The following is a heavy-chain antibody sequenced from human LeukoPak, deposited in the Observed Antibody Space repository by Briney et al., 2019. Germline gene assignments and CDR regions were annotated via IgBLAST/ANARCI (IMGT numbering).Heavy chain of an antibody. CDR1: GDSISSSY. J-gene: IGHJ5*02. CDR2: FYYSGYT. Sequence: PSETLSLTCTVSGDSISSSYWSWIRRPPGKGLEWIGCFYYSGYTNYNPSLKSRLTMSIDTSRNQFSLKLSSVTAADTAMYYCATLAYTSSWSNWFDPWGQGTLVTVSS. D-gene: IGHD6-13*01. CDR3: ATLAYTSSWSNWFDP. V-gene: IGHV4-59*01.